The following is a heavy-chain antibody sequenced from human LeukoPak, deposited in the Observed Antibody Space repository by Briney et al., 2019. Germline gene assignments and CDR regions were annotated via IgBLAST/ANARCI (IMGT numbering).Heavy chain of an antibody. CDR1: GFTFSSYS. CDR3: ARDRDTAMVPFDY. V-gene: IGHV3-48*04. J-gene: IGHJ4*02. CDR2: ISSSSSTI. D-gene: IGHD5-18*01. Sequence: GRSLRLSCAASGFTFSSYSMNWVRQAPGKGLEWVSYISSSSSTIYYADSVKGRFTISRDNAKNSLYLQMNSLRAEDTAVYYCARDRDTAMVPFDYWGQGTLVTVSS.